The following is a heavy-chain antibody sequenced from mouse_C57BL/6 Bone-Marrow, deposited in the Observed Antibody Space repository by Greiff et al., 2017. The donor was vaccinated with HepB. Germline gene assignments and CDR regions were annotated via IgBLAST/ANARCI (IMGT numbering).Heavy chain of an antibody. CDR3: ARLNCDEGVWFAY. J-gene: IGHJ3*01. Sequence: QVQLQQPGAELVRPGSSVKLSCKASGYTFTSYWMHWVKQRPIQGLEWIGNIDPSDSETHYNQKFKDKATLTVDKSSSTAYMQLSSLTSEDSAVYYCARLNCDEGVWFAYWGQGTLVTVSA. D-gene: IGHD4-1*01. CDR1: GYTFTSYW. CDR2: IDPSDSET. V-gene: IGHV1-52*01.